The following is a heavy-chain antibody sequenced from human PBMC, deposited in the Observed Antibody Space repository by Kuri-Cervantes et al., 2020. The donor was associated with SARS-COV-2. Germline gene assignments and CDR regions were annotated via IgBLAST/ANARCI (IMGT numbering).Heavy chain of an antibody. V-gene: IGHV3-23*01. Sequence: GGSLRLSCAASGFTFSSYAMSWVRQAPGKGLEWVSAISGSGGSTYYADSVKGRFTISRDNAKNSLYLQMNSPRAEDTALYYCARGVVAATPGFFQHWGQGTLVTVSS. D-gene: IGHD2-15*01. J-gene: IGHJ1*01. CDR1: GFTFSSYA. CDR2: ISGSGGST. CDR3: ARGVVAATPGFFQH.